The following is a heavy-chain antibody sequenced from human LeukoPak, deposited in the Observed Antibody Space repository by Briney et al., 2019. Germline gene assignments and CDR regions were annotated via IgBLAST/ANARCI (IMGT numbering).Heavy chain of an antibody. Sequence: GRSLRLSCAASGLTFSSYTMDWVRQAPGKGLEWVAVISYDGSNKYYADSVKGRFTISRDNSKNTLYLQMNSLRAEDTAVYYCARSGCSGGSCYYYYGMDVWGQGTTVTVSS. V-gene: IGHV3-30-3*01. CDR3: ARSGCSGGSCYYYYGMDV. CDR1: GLTFSSYT. J-gene: IGHJ6*02. D-gene: IGHD2-15*01. CDR2: ISYDGSNK.